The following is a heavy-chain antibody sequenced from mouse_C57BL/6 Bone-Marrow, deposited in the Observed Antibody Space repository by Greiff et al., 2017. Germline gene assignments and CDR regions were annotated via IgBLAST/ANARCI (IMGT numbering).Heavy chain of an antibody. Sequence: QVQLQQPGAELVKPGASVKLSCKASGYTFTSYWMHWVKQRPGQGLEWIGMIHPNSGSTNYNEKFKSKATLTVDKSSSTAYMQLSSLTSEDSAVYYCARRGYGNYEEYIDYWGQGTTLTVSS. CDR1: GYTFTSYW. D-gene: IGHD2-10*02. V-gene: IGHV1-64*01. J-gene: IGHJ2*01. CDR3: ARRGYGNYEEYIDY. CDR2: IHPNSGST.